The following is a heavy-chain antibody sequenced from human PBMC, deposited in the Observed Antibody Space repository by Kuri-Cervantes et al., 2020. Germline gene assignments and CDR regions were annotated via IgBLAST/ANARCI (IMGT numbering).Heavy chain of an antibody. J-gene: IGHJ2*01. V-gene: IGHV3-7*01. D-gene: IGHD5/OR15-5a*01. CDR1: GFTFSAYW. CDR3: ARDQGLGSTVYWYFDL. Sequence: GESLKISCAASGFTFSAYWMSWVRQAPGKGLEWVGNIKQDGSEKYYVDSVKGRFTISRDNSKNTLYLQMNSLRAEDTAVYYCARDQGLGSTVYWYFDLWGRGTLVTDSS. CDR2: IKQDGSEK.